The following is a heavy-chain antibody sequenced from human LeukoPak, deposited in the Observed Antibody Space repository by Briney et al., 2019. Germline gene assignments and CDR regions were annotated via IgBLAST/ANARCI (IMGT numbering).Heavy chain of an antibody. D-gene: IGHD3-22*01. V-gene: IGHV1-18*01. CDR3: ARSARSTGYYLDDF. J-gene: IGHJ4*02. CDR1: GYTFTSYG. CDR2: ISTYNDNT. Sequence: GASVNVSCKASGYTFTSYGINWVRQAPGQGLEWMGWISTYNDNTNYAQRLQGRVTMTTDTSTSTAYMELRSLRSDDTAVFYCARSARSTGYYLDDFWGQGTLVTVSS.